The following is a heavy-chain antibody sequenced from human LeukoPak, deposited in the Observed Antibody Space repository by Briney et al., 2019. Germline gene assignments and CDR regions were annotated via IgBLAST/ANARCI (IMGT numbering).Heavy chain of an antibody. Sequence: GGSLRLSCAASGFTFSCYSMNWVRQAPGKGLEWVSYISSSSSTIYYADSVKGRFTISRDNAKNSLYLQMNSLRAEDTAVYYWARDGSYCGGDCSVYSDYWGQGTLVTVSS. CDR2: ISSSSSTI. J-gene: IGHJ4*02. D-gene: IGHD2-21*02. V-gene: IGHV3-48*01. CDR1: GFTFSCYS. CDR3: ARDGSYCGGDCSVYSDY.